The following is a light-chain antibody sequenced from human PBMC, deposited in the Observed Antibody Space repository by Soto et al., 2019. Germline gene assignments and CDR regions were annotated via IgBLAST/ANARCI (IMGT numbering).Light chain of an antibody. Sequence: QSALTQPRSVSGSPGQSVTISCTGTSSDVGLYNYVSWYQQHPGKAPKLIIYDVSKRPSGVRDRFSGSKSGNTASLTISGLQAEDEGEYFCCSYGGSYTPYVFGTGTKVTVL. CDR1: SSDVGLYNY. J-gene: IGLJ1*01. CDR3: CSYGGSYTPYV. CDR2: DVS. V-gene: IGLV2-11*01.